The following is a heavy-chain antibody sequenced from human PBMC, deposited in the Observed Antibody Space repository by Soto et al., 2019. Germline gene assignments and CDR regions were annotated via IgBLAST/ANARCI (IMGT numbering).Heavy chain of an antibody. CDR2: IWYDGSNK. Sequence: PGGSLRLYCAASGFTFSSYGMHWVRQAPGKGLEWVAVIWYDGSNKYYADSVKGRFTISRDNSKNTLYLQMNSLRAEDTAVYYCARGSGRRAYGMDVWGQGTTVTVSS. CDR1: GFTFSSYG. V-gene: IGHV3-33*01. CDR3: ARGSGRRAYGMDV. J-gene: IGHJ6*02. D-gene: IGHD3-10*01.